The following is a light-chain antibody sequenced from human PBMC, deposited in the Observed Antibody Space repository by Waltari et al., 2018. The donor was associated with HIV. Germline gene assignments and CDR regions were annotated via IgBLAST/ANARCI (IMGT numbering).Light chain of an antibody. CDR2: GAS. Sequence: DIVMTQSPATLSLSPGERAPLSCRASQSVSSNLAWYQQKPGLAPRLLIYGASTRATGIPARFSGSGSGTDFTLTISSLQSEDFAVYYCQQYNNWASWTFGQGTNVEI. CDR3: QQYNNWASWT. CDR1: QSVSSN. J-gene: IGKJ1*01. V-gene: IGKV3-15*01.